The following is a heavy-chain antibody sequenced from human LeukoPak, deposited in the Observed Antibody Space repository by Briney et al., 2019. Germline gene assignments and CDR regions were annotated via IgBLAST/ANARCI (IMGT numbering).Heavy chain of an antibody. V-gene: IGHV1-18*01. Sequence: ASVKVSCKASGYTFITYGITWVRQAPGQGLEWMGYITTYNGKTKYAQDLQGRVTLTTDAATSTAYLELRSLRSDDTAVYYCARGFQQLLMSPPGYWGQGTLVTVSS. J-gene: IGHJ4*02. CDR2: ITTYNGKT. CDR3: ARGFQQLLMSPPGY. D-gene: IGHD2-2*01. CDR1: GYTFITYG.